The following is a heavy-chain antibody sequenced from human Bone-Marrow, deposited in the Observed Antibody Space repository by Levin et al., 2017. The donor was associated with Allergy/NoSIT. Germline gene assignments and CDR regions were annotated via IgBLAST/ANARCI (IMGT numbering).Heavy chain of an antibody. Sequence: GESLKISCKASGYTSTSYGISWVRQAPGQGLEWMGWISAYNGNTNYARKLQGRVTMTIDTSTNTAYMELGSLRSDDTAVYYCASHYSGSYNYFDYWGQGTLVTVSS. CDR1: GYTSTSYG. J-gene: IGHJ4*02. CDR3: ASHYSGSYNYFDY. CDR2: ISAYNGNT. D-gene: IGHD1-26*01. V-gene: IGHV1-18*01.